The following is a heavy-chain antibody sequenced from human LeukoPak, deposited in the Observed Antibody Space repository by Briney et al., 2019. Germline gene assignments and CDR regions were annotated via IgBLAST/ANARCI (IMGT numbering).Heavy chain of an antibody. Sequence: ASVKVSCKASGYTFIDYYMQWVRQAPGQGLEWMGRINPNSGGTNYAQKFQGRVTMTRDTSITTAYMDLSSLTPDDTAVYFCARDQGSLTRSWYTGYWGQGTQVTVSS. V-gene: IGHV1-2*06. CDR3: ARDQGSLTRSWYTGY. D-gene: IGHD6-13*01. CDR2: INPNSGGT. CDR1: GYTFIDYY. J-gene: IGHJ4*02.